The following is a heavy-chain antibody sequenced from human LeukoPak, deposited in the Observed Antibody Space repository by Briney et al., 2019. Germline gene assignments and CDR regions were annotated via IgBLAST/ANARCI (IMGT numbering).Heavy chain of an antibody. D-gene: IGHD3-10*02. CDR1: GFTFDDYA. CDR2: INWSSGTI. Sequence: GGSLRLSCSASGFTFDDYAMHWVRQAPGKGLEWVSGINWSSGTIAYADSVKGRFTISRDNAKNSLYLQMDSLRVEDTALYYCTEDIRMLDYWGQGTLVTVSS. V-gene: IGHV3-9*01. J-gene: IGHJ4*02. CDR3: TEDIRMLDY.